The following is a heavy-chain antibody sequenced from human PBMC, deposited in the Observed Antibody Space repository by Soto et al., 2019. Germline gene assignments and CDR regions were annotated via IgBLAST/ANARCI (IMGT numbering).Heavy chain of an antibody. CDR1: GGSISSGGYY. Sequence: QVQLQESGPGLVKPSQTLSLTCTVSGGSISSGGYYWSWIRHHPGKGLEWNGDIYYSGSTYYNPSLKSRVTISVDTSKNQFSLKLSSVTAADTAVYYCARDWGRDGCFDYWGQGTLVTVSS. CDR3: ARDWGRDGCFDY. CDR2: IYYSGST. V-gene: IGHV4-31*03. D-gene: IGHD3-16*01. J-gene: IGHJ4*02.